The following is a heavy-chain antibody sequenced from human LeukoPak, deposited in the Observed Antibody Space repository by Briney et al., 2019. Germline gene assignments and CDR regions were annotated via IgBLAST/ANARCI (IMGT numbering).Heavy chain of an antibody. D-gene: IGHD6-13*01. CDR3: ARAIPNSSWPPGRGAFDI. CDR2: MNPNSGNT. V-gene: IGHV1-8*01. CDR1: EYTFTSYD. J-gene: IGHJ3*02. Sequence: GASVKVSCKASEYTFTSYDINWVRQATGQGLEWMGWMNPNSGNTGYAQKFQGRVTMTRNTSISTAYMELSSLRAEDTAVYYCARAIPNSSWPPGRGAFDIWGQGTMVTVSS.